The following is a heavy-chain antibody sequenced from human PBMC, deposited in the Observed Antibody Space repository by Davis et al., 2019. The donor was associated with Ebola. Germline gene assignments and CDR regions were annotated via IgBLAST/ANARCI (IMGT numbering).Heavy chain of an antibody. J-gene: IGHJ4*02. D-gene: IGHD1-7*01. CDR2: IWYDGSDK. CDR1: GFTFSSYG. V-gene: IGHV3-30*19. CDR3: ARDPRITATVGYIDY. Sequence: PGGSLRLSCAASGFTFSSYGMHWVRQAPGKGLEWVAVIWYDGSDKYYADSVRGRFTISRDSSKDTVYLQMNSLRPEDTAVYYCARDPRITATVGYIDYWGQGTLVTVSS.